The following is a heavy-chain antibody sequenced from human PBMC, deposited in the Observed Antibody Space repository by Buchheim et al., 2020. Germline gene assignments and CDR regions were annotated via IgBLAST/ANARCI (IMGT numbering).Heavy chain of an antibody. V-gene: IGHV4-30-2*01. CDR2: IYHSGNT. D-gene: IGHD3-22*01. Sequence: QLQLQESGSGLVKPSQTLSLTCAVSGGSISSGSYSWNWIRQPPGKGLEWIGYIYHSGNTYYNPSLKSRVTISVDRSKNQFSLKLTSVTAADTAVYYCARDYDSNAYRGWFDHWGQGTL. J-gene: IGHJ5*02. CDR3: ARDYDSNAYRGWFDH. CDR1: GGSISSGSYS.